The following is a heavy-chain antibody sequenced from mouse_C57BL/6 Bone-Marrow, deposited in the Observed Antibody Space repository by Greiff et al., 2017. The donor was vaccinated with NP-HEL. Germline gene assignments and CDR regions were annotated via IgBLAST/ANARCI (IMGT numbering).Heavy chain of an antibody. J-gene: IGHJ4*01. CDR3: ARQDRGGWTS. D-gene: IGHD2-3*01. CDR1: GFTFSSYG. Sequence: EVQWVESRGDLVKPGGSLKLSCAASGFTFSSYGMSWVRQTPDKRLEWVATISSGGSYTYYPDSVKGRFTISRDNAKNTLYLQMSSLKSEDTAMYYCARQDRGGWTSWGQGTSVTVSS. CDR2: ISSGGSYT. V-gene: IGHV5-6*01.